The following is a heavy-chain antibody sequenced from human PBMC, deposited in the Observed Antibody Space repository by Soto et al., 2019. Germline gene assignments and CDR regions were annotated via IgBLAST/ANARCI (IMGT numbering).Heavy chain of an antibody. Sequence: GWSLRLSCASSVFTFISYAMHWVRQAPGKGLEWVAVISYDGSNKYYADSVKGRFTISRDNSKNTLYLQMNSLRAEDTAVYYCARYLLHYFDYWGQGTLVTVSS. CDR1: VFTFISYA. CDR2: ISYDGSNK. CDR3: ARYLLHYFDY. D-gene: IGHD3-22*01. V-gene: IGHV3-30-3*01. J-gene: IGHJ4*02.